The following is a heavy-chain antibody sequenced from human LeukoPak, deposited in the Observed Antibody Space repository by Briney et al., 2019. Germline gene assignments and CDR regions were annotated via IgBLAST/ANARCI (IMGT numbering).Heavy chain of an antibody. Sequence: SETLSLTCTVSGDSISNYFWSWLRQPPGKGLERIGCIHHSVSPTYNPSLRSRVTISVDTSKNQFSLKVNSVTAADTAVYYCARDIRMVGATHYFDYWGQGTLVTVSS. V-gene: IGHV4-59*01. D-gene: IGHD1-26*01. J-gene: IGHJ4*02. CDR3: ARDIRMVGATHYFDY. CDR1: GDSISNYF. CDR2: IHHSVSP.